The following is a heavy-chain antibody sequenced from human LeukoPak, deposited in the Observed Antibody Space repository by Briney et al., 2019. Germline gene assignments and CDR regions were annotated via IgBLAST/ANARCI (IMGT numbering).Heavy chain of an antibody. V-gene: IGHV1-69*06. CDR2: IIPIFGTA. Sequence: GASVKVSCKASGGTFSSYAISWVRQAPGQGLEWRGGIIPIFGTANYAQKLQGRVTITADKSTSTAYMELSSLRSEDTALYYCARSPGSSWTNWFDPWGQGTLVTVSS. D-gene: IGHD6-13*01. CDR3: ARSPGSSWTNWFDP. CDR1: GGTFSSYA. J-gene: IGHJ5*02.